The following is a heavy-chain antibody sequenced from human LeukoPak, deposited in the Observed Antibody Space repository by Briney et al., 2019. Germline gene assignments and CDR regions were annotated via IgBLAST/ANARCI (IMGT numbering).Heavy chain of an antibody. V-gene: IGHV3-7*01. Sequence: GRALRLSCAASGFTFGNFWMSWVRQAPGTGLEWVANINEDGRKIYFVDSMKGRFTISRDNAKNSLYLHMNSLRAEDTAVYYCTRDGQARYDYYSDYWGQGTLVTVSS. CDR1: GFTFGNFW. J-gene: IGHJ4*02. D-gene: IGHD3-3*01. CDR2: INEDGRKI. CDR3: TRDGQARYDYYSDY.